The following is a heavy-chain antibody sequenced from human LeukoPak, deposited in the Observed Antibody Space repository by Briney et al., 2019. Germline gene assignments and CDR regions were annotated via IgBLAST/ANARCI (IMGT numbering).Heavy chain of an antibody. CDR2: ISGSGGST. J-gene: IGHJ4*02. V-gene: IGHV3-23*01. Sequence: GGSLRLSCAASGFTFSNYAMSWVRQAPGKGLEWVSSISGSGGSTYYADSVKGRFTISRDNSKNTLYLQMNSLRAEDTAVYYCAKKGIVGATRGYFDYWGQGTLVTVSS. CDR3: AKKGIVGATRGYFDY. D-gene: IGHD1-26*01. CDR1: GFTFSNYA.